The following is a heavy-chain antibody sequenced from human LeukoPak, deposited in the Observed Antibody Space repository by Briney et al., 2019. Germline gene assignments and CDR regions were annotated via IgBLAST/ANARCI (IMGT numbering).Heavy chain of an antibody. CDR2: ISYDGSNK. J-gene: IGHJ4*02. D-gene: IGHD2-15*01. CDR1: GFTFSSYV. V-gene: IGHV3-30*18. Sequence: GRSLRLSCAASGFTFSSYVMHWVRQAPGKGLEWVAVISYDGSNKYYADSVKGRFTISRDNSKNTLYLQMNSLRAEDTAVYYCAKRVVAALDYFDYWGQGTLVTVSS. CDR3: AKRVVAALDYFDY.